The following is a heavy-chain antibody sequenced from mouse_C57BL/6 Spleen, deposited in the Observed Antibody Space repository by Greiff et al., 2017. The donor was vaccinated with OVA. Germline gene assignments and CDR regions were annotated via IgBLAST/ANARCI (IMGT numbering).Heavy chain of an antibody. D-gene: IGHD1-1*01. Sequence: EVMLVESGGGLVKPGGSLKLSCAASGFTFSDYGMHWVRQAPEKGLEWVAYISSGSSTIYYADTVKGRFTISRDNAKNTLFLQMTSLRSEDTAMYYCARDHYYGSTHFDYWGQGTTLTVSS. V-gene: IGHV5-17*01. CDR3: ARDHYYGSTHFDY. CDR1: GFTFSDYG. CDR2: ISSGSSTI. J-gene: IGHJ2*01.